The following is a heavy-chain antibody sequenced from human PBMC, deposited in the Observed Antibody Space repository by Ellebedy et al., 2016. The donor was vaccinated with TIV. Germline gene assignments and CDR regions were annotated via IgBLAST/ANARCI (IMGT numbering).Heavy chain of an antibody. CDR2: ISSDGSRG. D-gene: IGHD6-13*01. Sequence: GESLKISCAASGFTFRRYGMHWVRQAPGKGLEWVAVISSDGSRGSYADSVRDRFTIYRDNSKNTLYVQMNSLRAEDTAVYYCAKPSDPNPGYSASWATYFDYWGQGTLVTVSS. V-gene: IGHV3-30*18. CDR3: AKPSDPNPGYSASWATYFDY. J-gene: IGHJ4*02. CDR1: GFTFRRYG.